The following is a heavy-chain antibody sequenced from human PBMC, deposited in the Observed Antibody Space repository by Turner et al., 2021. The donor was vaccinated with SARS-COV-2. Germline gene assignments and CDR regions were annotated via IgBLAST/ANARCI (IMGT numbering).Heavy chain of an antibody. CDR3: ARWAYYDSSGYYPSHFDY. CDR1: GFTFSSYS. CDR2: ISSSSSYI. D-gene: IGHD3-22*01. J-gene: IGHJ4*02. Sequence: EVQLVESGGGLVKPGGSSRLSCAASGFTFSSYSMNWVRQAPGKGLEWVSSISSSSSYIYYADSVKGRFTISRDNAKNSLYLQMNSLRAEDTAVYYCARWAYYDSSGYYPSHFDYWGQGTLVTVSS. V-gene: IGHV3-21*01.